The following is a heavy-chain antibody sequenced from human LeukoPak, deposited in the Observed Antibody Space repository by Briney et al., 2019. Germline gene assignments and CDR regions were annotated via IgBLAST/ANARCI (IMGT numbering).Heavy chain of an antibody. CDR3: ARAGSYYDYDY. Sequence: ASVKVSCKASGYTFTSYGISWVRQAPGQGLEWMGIINPSGGSTSYAQKFQGRVTMTRDTSTSTVYMELSSLRSEDTAVYYCARAGSYYDYDYWGQGTLVTVSS. CDR2: INPSGGST. V-gene: IGHV1-46*01. CDR1: GYTFTSYG. J-gene: IGHJ4*02. D-gene: IGHD1-26*01.